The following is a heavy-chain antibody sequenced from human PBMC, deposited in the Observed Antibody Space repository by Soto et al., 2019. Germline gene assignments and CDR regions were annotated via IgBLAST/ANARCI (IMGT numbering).Heavy chain of an antibody. V-gene: IGHV3-23*01. Sequence: GGSLRLSCAASGFTFSNYAMSWIRQAPGKGLEWVSSTSGSGDNPYHADSVKGRLTISRDNSQSTLYLQMTSLRAEDTAVYYCAKDSGGKNTDAFDSWGQGTLVTVSS. CDR3: AKDSGGKNTDAFDS. J-gene: IGHJ4*02. CDR2: TSGSGDNP. D-gene: IGHD3-16*01. CDR1: GFTFSNYA.